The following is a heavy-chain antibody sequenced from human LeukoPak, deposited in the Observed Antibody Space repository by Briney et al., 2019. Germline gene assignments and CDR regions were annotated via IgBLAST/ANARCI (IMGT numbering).Heavy chain of an antibody. J-gene: IGHJ4*02. CDR2: INPNSGDT. CDR1: GYTFTGYY. V-gene: IGHV1-2*02. Sequence: VASVKVSCKASGYTFTGYYMHWVRQAPGQGLEWMGWINPNSGDTKYAQKFQGRVTMTRDTSISTAYMELTRLRSDDTAVYYCARDLRRGSSSWYVSGGDYWGQGTLVTVSS. CDR3: ARDLRRGSSSWYVSGGDY. D-gene: IGHD6-13*01.